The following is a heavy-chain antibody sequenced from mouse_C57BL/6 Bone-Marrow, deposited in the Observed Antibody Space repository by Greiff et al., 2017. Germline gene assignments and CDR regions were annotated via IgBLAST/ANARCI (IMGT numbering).Heavy chain of an antibody. J-gene: IGHJ2*01. V-gene: IGHV1-31*01. CDR1: GYSFPGYY. Sequence: EVQLPLSGPELVQPGASVKISCKASGYSFPGYYMHGVTQSHGNILDWIGYVYPYNGVSSYNQKFKGKATLTVDKSSSTAYMELRSLTSEDSAVYYCARLGSGYLYYFDYWGQGTTLTVSS. CDR3: ARLGSGYLYYFDY. D-gene: IGHD3-2*02. CDR2: VYPYNGVS.